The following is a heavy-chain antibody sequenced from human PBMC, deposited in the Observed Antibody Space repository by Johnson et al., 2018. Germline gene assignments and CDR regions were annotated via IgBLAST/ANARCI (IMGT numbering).Heavy chain of an antibody. CDR3: ARGNFGMDV. V-gene: IGHV3-21*04. J-gene: IGHJ6*02. Sequence: VQLVQSGGGLVKPGGSMRLSCAASGFTFSDYNMYWVRQAPGKGLEWVSIIRSSSSYIYYAYPVQGRFPISRDNAKNLLYLQRNSLTAEDTAVYYCARGNFGMDVWGQGTTVTVSS. CDR2: IRSSSSYI. CDR1: GFTFSDYN.